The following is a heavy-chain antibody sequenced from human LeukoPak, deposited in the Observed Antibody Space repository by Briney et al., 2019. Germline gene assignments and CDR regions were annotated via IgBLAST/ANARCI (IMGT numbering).Heavy chain of an antibody. CDR1: GGSISSGGYY. D-gene: IGHD3-3*01. V-gene: IGHV4-31*03. CDR2: IYYSGST. CDR3: ARAYYDFWSGYFKGAWFDP. J-gene: IGHJ5*02. Sequence: SQTLSLTCTVSGGSISSGGYYWSWIRQHPGKGLEWIGYIYYSGSTYYNPSLKSRVTISVDTSKNQFSLKLSSVTAADTAVYYCARAYYDFWSGYFKGAWFDPWGQGTLVTVSS.